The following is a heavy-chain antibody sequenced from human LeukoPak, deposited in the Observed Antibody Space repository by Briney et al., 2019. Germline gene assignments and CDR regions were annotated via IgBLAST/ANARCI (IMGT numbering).Heavy chain of an antibody. CDR2: IYYSGST. Sequence: SETLSLTCTVSGGSISSSSYYWGWIRQPPGKGLEWIGSIYYSGSTYYNPSLKSRVTISVDTSKNQFSLKLSSVTAADTAVYYCAREAYDTGRPFDYWGQGTLVTVSS. CDR1: GGSISSSSYY. V-gene: IGHV4-39*07. D-gene: IGHD3-22*01. CDR3: AREAYDTGRPFDY. J-gene: IGHJ4*02.